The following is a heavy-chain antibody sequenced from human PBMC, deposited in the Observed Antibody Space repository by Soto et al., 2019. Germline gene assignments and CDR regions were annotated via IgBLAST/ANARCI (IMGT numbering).Heavy chain of an antibody. Sequence: GASVKVSCKASGYTFTSYGISWVRQAPGQGLEWMGGIIPIFGTANYAQKFQGRVTITADESTSTAYMELSSLRSEDTAVYYCARERRPYYYDSSGYLGYYYYGMDVWGQGTTVTVSS. CDR3: ARERRPYYYDSSGYLGYYYYGMDV. J-gene: IGHJ6*02. CDR2: IIPIFGTA. CDR1: GYTFTSYG. D-gene: IGHD3-22*01. V-gene: IGHV1-69*13.